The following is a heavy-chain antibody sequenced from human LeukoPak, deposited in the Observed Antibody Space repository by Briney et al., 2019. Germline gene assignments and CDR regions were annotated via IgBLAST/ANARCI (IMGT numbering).Heavy chain of an antibody. CDR2: ISSSSSTI. V-gene: IGHV3-48*04. CDR1: GFTFSSYS. D-gene: IGHD1-26*01. J-gene: IGHJ4*02. Sequence: GGSLRLSCAASGFTFSSYSMNWVRQAPGKGLEWVSSISSSSSTIYYADSVKGRFTISRDNAKNSLYLQMNSLRAEDTAVYYCARSYSGSYLDYFDYWGQGTLVTVSS. CDR3: ARSYSGSYLDYFDY.